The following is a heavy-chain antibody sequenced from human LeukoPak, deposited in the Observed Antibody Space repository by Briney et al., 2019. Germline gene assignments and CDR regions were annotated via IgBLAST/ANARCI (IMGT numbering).Heavy chain of an antibody. Sequence: SETLSLTCTVSGDSMTSTSHFWDWIRQPPGKGLEWIGEINHSGSTNYNPSLESRVTISVDTSKNQFSLKLSSVTAADTAMYYCARGPRGTRAFDIWGQGTMVTVSS. CDR1: GDSMTSTSHF. V-gene: IGHV4-39*07. CDR3: ARGPRGTRAFDI. J-gene: IGHJ3*02. D-gene: IGHD3-16*01. CDR2: INHSGST.